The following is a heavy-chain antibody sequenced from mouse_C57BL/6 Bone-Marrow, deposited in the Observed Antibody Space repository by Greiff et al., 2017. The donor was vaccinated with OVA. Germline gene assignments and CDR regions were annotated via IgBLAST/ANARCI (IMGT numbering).Heavy chain of an antibody. Sequence: EVQLVESGGGLVKPGGSLKLSCAASGFTFSSYAMSWVRQTPEKRLEWVATLSDGGSYTYSPEHVTGRFPISRANAKNNLYLQMSHLKSEDTAMYYCARFPWDAGYFDVWGTGTTVTVSS. CDR2: LSDGGSYT. V-gene: IGHV5-4*01. CDR3: ARFPWDAGYFDV. CDR1: GFTFSSYA. J-gene: IGHJ1*03. D-gene: IGHD4-1*01.